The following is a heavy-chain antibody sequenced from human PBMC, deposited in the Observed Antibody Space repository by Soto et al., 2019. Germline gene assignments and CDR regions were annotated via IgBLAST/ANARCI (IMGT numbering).Heavy chain of an antibody. Sequence: GASVKVSCKASGYTFTSYGISWVRQAPGQGLEWMGWISAYNGNTNYAQKLQGRVTISVDTSKNQFSLRLSSVTTADTAVYYCARECITPDCSGFDYWGQGILVTVSS. D-gene: IGHD3-10*01. V-gene: IGHV1-18*01. CDR3: ARECITPDCSGFDY. CDR2: ISAYNGNT. J-gene: IGHJ4*02. CDR1: GYTFTSYG.